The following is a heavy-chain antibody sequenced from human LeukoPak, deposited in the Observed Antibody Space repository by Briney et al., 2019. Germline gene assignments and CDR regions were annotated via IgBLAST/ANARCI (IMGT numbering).Heavy chain of an antibody. J-gene: IGHJ4*02. Sequence: SETLSLTCTVSGGSISSPTYYWAWIRQPPGKGLEWIGTIHYSGSTFYNPSLKSRVTISVDTPKNQFSLKLSSVTAADTAVYYCARLGGYYDPPGYWGQGTLVTVSS. CDR2: IHYSGST. CDR1: GGSISSPTYY. CDR3: ARLGGYYDPPGY. D-gene: IGHD3-22*01. V-gene: IGHV4-39*01.